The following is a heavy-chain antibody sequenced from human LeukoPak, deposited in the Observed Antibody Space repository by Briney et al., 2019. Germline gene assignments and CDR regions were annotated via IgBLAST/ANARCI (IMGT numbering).Heavy chain of an antibody. J-gene: IGHJ6*03. CDR1: GGSITSNSYY. D-gene: IGHD3-9*01. CDR2: INHSGST. CDR3: ARVKAYYDILTGYYSRRNYYYYYMDV. Sequence: SETLSLTCTVSGGSITSNSYYWSWIRQPPGKGLEWIGEINHSGSTNYNPSLKSRVTISVDTSKNQFSLKLSSVTAADTAVYYCARVKAYYDILTGYYSRRNYYYYYMDVWGKGTTVTVSS. V-gene: IGHV4-39*07.